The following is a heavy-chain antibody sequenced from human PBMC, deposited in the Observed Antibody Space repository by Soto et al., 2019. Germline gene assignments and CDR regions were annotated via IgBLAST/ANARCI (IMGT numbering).Heavy chain of an antibody. J-gene: IGHJ4*02. CDR2: ISSSSSTI. CDR1: GFTFSSYS. D-gene: IGHD5-12*01. V-gene: IGHV3-48*02. CDR3: ARGRRDGYNDY. Sequence: EVQLVESGGGLVQPGGSLRLSCAASGFTFSSYSMNWVRQAPGKGLEWVSYISSSSSTIYYADSVKGRFTISRDNAKNSLDLQMNSLRDEDTAVYYCARGRRDGYNDYWGQGTLVTVSS.